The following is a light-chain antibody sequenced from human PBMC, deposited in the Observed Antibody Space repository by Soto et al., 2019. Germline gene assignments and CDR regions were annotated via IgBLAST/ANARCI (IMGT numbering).Light chain of an antibody. V-gene: IGKV3-15*01. CDR3: QQYDVWPALT. J-gene: IGKJ4*01. Sequence: EIVMTQSPVTLSVSPGERATLSCRASQSIGSRLAWYQQKPGQAPRLLIYGASTRATGIPDRFTGSGSGTEFTLTISSLQSEDFAVYYCQQYDVWPALTFGGGTKVDIK. CDR1: QSIGSR. CDR2: GAS.